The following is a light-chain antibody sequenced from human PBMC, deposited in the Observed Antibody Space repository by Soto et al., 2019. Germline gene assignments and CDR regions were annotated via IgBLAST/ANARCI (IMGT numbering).Light chain of an antibody. CDR2: GAS. Sequence: EIVMTQSPATLSVSPGERATLSCRASLRVSSNLAWYQQKPGQAPRLLIYGASTRATGIPARFSGSGSGTEFTLTISSLQSEDFAVYYCQQYNNWPLTFGTGTKVDIK. CDR1: LRVSSN. J-gene: IGKJ3*01. CDR3: QQYNNWPLT. V-gene: IGKV3-15*01.